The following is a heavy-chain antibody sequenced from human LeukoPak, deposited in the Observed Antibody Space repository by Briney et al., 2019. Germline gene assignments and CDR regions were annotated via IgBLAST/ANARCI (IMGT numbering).Heavy chain of an antibody. CDR2: IIPIFGTA. J-gene: IGHJ4*02. CDR1: GGAFSSYA. Sequence: GASVKVSCKASGGAFSSYAISWVRQAPGQGLEWMGGIIPIFGTANYAQKFQGRITITADESTSTAFMELSSLRSEDTAVYYCAIPSDFWRDWGQGTLVTVSS. CDR3: AIPSDFWRD. D-gene: IGHD3-3*01. V-gene: IGHV1-69*13.